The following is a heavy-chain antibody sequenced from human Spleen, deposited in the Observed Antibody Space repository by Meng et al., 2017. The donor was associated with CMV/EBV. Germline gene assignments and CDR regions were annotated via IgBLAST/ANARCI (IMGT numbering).Heavy chain of an antibody. CDR1: GFTFGNYG. CDR3: GLNFWSGSRTVDY. V-gene: IGHV3-33*01. Sequence: GESLKISCRGSGFTFGNYGVSWVRQAPGKGLEWVAVIWYDGSNKYYADSVKGRFTISRDNSKNTLYLQMNSLRAEDTAVYYCGLNFWSGSRTVDYWGQGTLVTVSS. CDR2: IWYDGSNK. J-gene: IGHJ4*02. D-gene: IGHD3-3*01.